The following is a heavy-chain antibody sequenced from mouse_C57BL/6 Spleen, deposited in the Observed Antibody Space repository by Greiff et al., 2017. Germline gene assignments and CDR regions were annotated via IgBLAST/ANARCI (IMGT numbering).Heavy chain of an antibody. Sequence: EVKVVESGGELVKPGGSLKLSCAASGFTFSSYGMSWVRQTPDKRLEWVATISSGGSYTYYPDSVKGRFTISRDNAKNTLYLQMSSLKSEDTAMYYCARLIYYGNLAWFAYWGKGTLVTVSA. CDR1: GFTFSSYG. D-gene: IGHD2-1*01. V-gene: IGHV5-6*01. J-gene: IGHJ3*01. CDR2: ISSGGSYT. CDR3: ARLIYYGNLAWFAY.